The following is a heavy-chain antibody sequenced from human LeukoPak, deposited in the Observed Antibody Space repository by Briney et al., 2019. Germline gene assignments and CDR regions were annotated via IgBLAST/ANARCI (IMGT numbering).Heavy chain of an antibody. D-gene: IGHD2-2*01. Sequence: PSETLSLTCTVSGGSISSSSYYWGWIRQPPGKGLEWIGSIYYSGSTYYNPSLKSRVTISVDTSKNQFSLKLSSVTAADTAVYYCARESSSSSFSYYYYMDVWGKGTTVTVSS. CDR3: ARESSSSSFSYYYYMDV. V-gene: IGHV4-39*07. J-gene: IGHJ6*03. CDR2: IYYSGST. CDR1: GGSISSSSYY.